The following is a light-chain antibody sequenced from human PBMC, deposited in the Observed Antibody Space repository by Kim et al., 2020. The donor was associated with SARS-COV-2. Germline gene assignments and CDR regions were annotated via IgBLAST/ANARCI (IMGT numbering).Light chain of an antibody. CDR3: LQDYTYPRT. V-gene: IGKV1-6*01. CDR1: QGIRND. CDR2: AAS. J-gene: IGKJ1*01. Sequence: VSVGDRVTIPGLASQGIRNDLGWYQQTPGKAPNLLIYAASNLQSGVPSRFSGSGSGTDVTLTISSLQPEDFATYYCLQDYTYPRTFGQGTKVDIK.